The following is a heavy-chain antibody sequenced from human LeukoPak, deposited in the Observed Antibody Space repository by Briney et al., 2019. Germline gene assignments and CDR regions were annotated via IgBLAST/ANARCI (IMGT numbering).Heavy chain of an antibody. CDR1: GGSFSGYY. Sequence: PSETLSLTCAVYGGSFSGYYWSWIRQPPGKGLEWIGEINHSGSTNYNPSLKSRVTISVDTSKNQFSLKLSSVTAADTAVYYCARVGAGDVSREDAFDIWGQGTMVTVSS. J-gene: IGHJ3*02. V-gene: IGHV4-34*01. D-gene: IGHD7-27*01. CDR3: ARVGAGDVSREDAFDI. CDR2: INHSGST.